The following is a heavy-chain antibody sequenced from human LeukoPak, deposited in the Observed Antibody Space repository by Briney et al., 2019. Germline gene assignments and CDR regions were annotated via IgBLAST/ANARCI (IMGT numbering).Heavy chain of an antibody. Sequence: TSETLSLTCAVYGGSFSGYYWSWIRQPPGKGLEWIGEINHSGSTNYNPSLKSRVTISVDTSKNQFSLKLSSVTAADTAVYYCAREGYSGSYWGQGTLVTVSS. V-gene: IGHV4-34*01. CDR2: INHSGST. CDR3: AREGYSGSY. D-gene: IGHD1-26*01. J-gene: IGHJ4*02. CDR1: GGSFSGYY.